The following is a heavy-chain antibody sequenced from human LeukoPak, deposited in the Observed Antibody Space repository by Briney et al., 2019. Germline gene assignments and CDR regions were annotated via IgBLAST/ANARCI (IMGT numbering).Heavy chain of an antibody. J-gene: IGHJ5*02. CDR1: GGSFSGYY. Sequence: SETLSLTCAVYGGSFSGYYWSWIRQPPGKGLEWIGEINHSGSTNYNPSLKSRVTISVDTSKNQFSLKLSSVTAADTAAYYCARGRPLDPWGQGTLVTVSS. CDR3: ARGRPLDP. CDR2: INHSGST. V-gene: IGHV4-34*01.